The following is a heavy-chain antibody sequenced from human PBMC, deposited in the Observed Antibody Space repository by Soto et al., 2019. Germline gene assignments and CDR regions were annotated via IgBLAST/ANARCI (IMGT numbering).Heavy chain of an antibody. J-gene: IGHJ4*02. Sequence: QVQLVQSGAEVKKPGASVKVSCKASGYIFTSYYIHWVRQAPGQGLEWMGWINPFDGSRMFAQAFQGRVTMTRDTSTSTVYMELSSLRSEDTAVYYCSRVDPGETSPFDHWGQGTLVTVSS. V-gene: IGHV1-46*03. CDR1: GYIFTSYY. D-gene: IGHD3-10*01. CDR3: SRVDPGETSPFDH. CDR2: INPFDGSR.